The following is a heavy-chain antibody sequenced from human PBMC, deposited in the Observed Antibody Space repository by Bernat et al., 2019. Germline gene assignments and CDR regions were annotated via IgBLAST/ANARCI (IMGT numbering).Heavy chain of an antibody. V-gene: IGHV1-46*01. CDR3: ARGGNVADDCYYYGMDV. CDR2: INPSGGST. D-gene: IGHD4-23*01. J-gene: IGHJ6*02. CDR1: GYTFTSYY. Sequence: QVQLVQSGAEVKKPGASVKVSCKASGYTFTSYYMHWVRQAPGQGLEWMGIINPSGGSTSYAQKFQGRVTMTRDTSTSTVYMELSSLRSEDTAGYYCARGGNVADDCYYYGMDVWGQGTTVTVSS.